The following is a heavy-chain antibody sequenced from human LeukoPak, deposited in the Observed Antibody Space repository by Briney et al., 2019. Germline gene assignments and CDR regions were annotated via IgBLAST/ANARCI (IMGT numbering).Heavy chain of an antibody. CDR1: GFTVSNNY. V-gene: IGHV3-53*01. J-gene: IGHJ5*02. CDR3: TTSPAVAS. Sequence: GGSLRLPCAASGFTVSNNYTTWVRQAPGKGLEWVSLIYSGGTTFYTDSVKGRFTISRDSSKNTLYLQMNNLKAEDTAVYYCTTSPAVASWGQGTLVTVSS. CDR2: IYSGGTT. D-gene: IGHD4-23*01.